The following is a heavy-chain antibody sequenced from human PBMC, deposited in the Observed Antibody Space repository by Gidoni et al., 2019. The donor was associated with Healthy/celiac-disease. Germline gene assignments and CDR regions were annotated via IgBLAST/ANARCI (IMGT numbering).Heavy chain of an antibody. V-gene: IGHV1-69*01. Sequence: QVQLVQSGAEVKKPGSSVKVSCKASGGTFRSYAISGVRQAPGQGLEWLGGIIPIFGTANSAQKYQGRVTFTADETTSTAYMELSSRRAEDTVVYYCAREGVGATTFDYWGQGTLVTVSS. CDR3: AREGVGATTFDY. CDR1: GGTFRSYA. J-gene: IGHJ4*02. D-gene: IGHD1-26*01. CDR2: IIPIFGTA.